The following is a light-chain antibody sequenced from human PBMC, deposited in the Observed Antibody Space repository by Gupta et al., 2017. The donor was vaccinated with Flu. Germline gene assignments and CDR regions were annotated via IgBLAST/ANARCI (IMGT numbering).Light chain of an antibody. Sequence: IAIYSTGTSSDVGGLNYFSWYQQHPGQTPNLIIDEVSNRPSGVSTRFSGAKSANTATLTIPGLQAEDEADYYCISYVTSSTPPILGTGTKVTVL. V-gene: IGLV2-14*01. J-gene: IGLJ1*01. CDR2: EVS. CDR1: SSDVGGLNY. CDR3: ISYVTSSTPPI.